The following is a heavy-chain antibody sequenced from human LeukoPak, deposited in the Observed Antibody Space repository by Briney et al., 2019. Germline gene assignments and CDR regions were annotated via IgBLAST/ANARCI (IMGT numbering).Heavy chain of an antibody. J-gene: IGHJ5*02. CDR3: ATSYSSSSWFDP. CDR1: GFTFSSYW. Sequence: GGSLRLSCAASGFTFSSYWMSWVRQAPGKGLAWVANIKQDGSEKYYVDSVKGRFTISRDNAKNSLYLQMNSLRAEDTAVYYCATSYSSSSWFDPWGQGTLVTVSS. V-gene: IGHV3-7*01. D-gene: IGHD6-6*01. CDR2: IKQDGSEK.